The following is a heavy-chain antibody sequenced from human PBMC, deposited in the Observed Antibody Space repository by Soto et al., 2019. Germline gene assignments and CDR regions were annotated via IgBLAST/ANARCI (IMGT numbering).Heavy chain of an antibody. D-gene: IGHD2-2*01. V-gene: IGHV3-23*01. Sequence: GGSLRLSCAASGLTFSSYAMSWARQATGKGLEWVSAISGGGGRTYYAESVKGRFTISRDNSKNTLYLQMNSLRAEDTAIYYCAKDSGDIVVYGAFDIWGQGTMVTVSS. CDR1: GLTFSSYA. J-gene: IGHJ3*02. CDR2: ISGGGGRT. CDR3: AKDSGDIVVYGAFDI.